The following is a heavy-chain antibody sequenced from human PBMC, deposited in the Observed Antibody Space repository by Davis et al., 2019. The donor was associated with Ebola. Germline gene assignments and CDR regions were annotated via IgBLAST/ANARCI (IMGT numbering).Heavy chain of an antibody. D-gene: IGHD3-22*01. CDR3: ARVVSSGYYYYYYGMDV. J-gene: IGHJ6*02. CDR2: IYYSGST. Sequence: LRLSCAVYGGSFSGYYWSWIRQPPGKGLEWIGYIYYSGSTNYNSSLKSRVTISVDTSKNQFSLKLSSVTAADTAVYYCARVVSSGYYYYYYGMDVWGQGTTVTVSS. CDR1: GGSFSGYY. V-gene: IGHV4-59*01.